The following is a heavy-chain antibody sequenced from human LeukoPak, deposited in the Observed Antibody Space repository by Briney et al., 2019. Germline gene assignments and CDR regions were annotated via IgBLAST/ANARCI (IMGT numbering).Heavy chain of an antibody. Sequence: SETLSLTCAVYGGSFSGYYWSWIRQPPGKGLEWIGEISHSGSTNYNLSLKSRVTISVDTSKNQFSLKLSSVTAADTAVYYCAREGPNMVRGVIPKEAWAWFDPWGQGTLVTVSS. CDR2: ISHSGST. CDR1: GGSFSGYY. CDR3: AREGPNMVRGVIPKEAWAWFDP. J-gene: IGHJ5*02. D-gene: IGHD3-10*01. V-gene: IGHV4-34*01.